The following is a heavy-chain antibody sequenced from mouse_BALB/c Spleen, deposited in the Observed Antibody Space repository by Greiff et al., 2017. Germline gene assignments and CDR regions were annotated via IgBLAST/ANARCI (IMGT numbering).Heavy chain of an antibody. CDR1: GFTFSSYA. J-gene: IGHJ2*01. Sequence: EVMLVESGGGLVKPGGSLKLSCAASGFTFSSYAMSWVRQTPEKRLEWVASISSGGSTYYPDSVKGRFTISRDNARNILYLQMSSLRSEDTAMYYCAREKYYFDYWGQGTTLTVSS. CDR2: ISSGGST. V-gene: IGHV5-6-5*01. CDR3: AREKYYFDY.